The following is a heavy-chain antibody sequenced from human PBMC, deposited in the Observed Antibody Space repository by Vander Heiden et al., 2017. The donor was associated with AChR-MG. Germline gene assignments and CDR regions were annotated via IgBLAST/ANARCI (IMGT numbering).Heavy chain of an antibody. J-gene: IGHJ4*02. V-gene: IGHV1-2*04. Sequence: QVQLVQPGAEVKKPGASVKVSCTASGYTFTGYYMHWVRQAPGQGLEWMGWINPNSGGTNYAQKVQGWVTMTRDTSISTAYMELSRLRSDDTAVYYCARDSGSPGGPLDYWGQGTLVTVSS. D-gene: IGHD1-26*01. CDR1: GYTFTGYY. CDR3: ARDSGSPGGPLDY. CDR2: INPNSGGT.